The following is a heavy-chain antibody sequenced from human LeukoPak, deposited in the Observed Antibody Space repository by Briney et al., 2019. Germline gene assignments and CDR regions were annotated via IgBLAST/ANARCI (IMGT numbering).Heavy chain of an antibody. D-gene: IGHD3-3*01. J-gene: IGHJ6*02. CDR3: ARGDFYDFWSGTHYYGMDV. CDR2: IHHSGST. Sequence: SETLSLTCAVYGGSFGGYYWSWIRQPPGKGLEWIGEIHHSGSTNYNPSLKSRVTISVDTSKNQFSLKLSSVTAADTAVYYCARGDFYDFWSGTHYYGMDVWGQGTTVTISS. CDR1: GGSFGGYY. V-gene: IGHV4-34*01.